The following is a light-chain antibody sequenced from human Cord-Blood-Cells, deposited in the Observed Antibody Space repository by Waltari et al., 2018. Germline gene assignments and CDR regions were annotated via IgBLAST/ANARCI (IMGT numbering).Light chain of an antibody. CDR1: QSISSW. CDR2: DAS. CDR3: QQYNSYSPYT. V-gene: IGKV1-5*01. J-gene: IGKJ2*01. Sequence: DIQMTQSPSTLSESVGDRVTTPCRASQSISSWLAWYQQKPGKAPKLLIYDASSLESGVPSRFSGSGSGTEFTLTISSLQPDDFATYYCQQYNSYSPYTFGQGTKLEIK.